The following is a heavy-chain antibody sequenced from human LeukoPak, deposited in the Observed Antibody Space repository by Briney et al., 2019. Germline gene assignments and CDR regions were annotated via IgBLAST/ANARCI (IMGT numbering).Heavy chain of an antibody. V-gene: IGHV1-18*01. J-gene: IGHJ6*02. CDR1: GYTFNKYG. Sequence: WASVKVSCKASGYTFNKYGFNWVRQAPGQGLEWMGWVSAYNGNTNYVQKFQGRVTMTTDTSTRTVYMELRSLRSDDTAVYYCARENLPDCSGTSCYYGMDVWGQGTTVTVSS. D-gene: IGHD2-2*01. CDR2: VSAYNGNT. CDR3: ARENLPDCSGTSCYYGMDV.